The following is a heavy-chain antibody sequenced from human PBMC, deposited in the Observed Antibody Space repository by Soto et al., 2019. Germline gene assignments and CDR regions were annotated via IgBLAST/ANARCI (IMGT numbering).Heavy chain of an antibody. Sequence: EVQLVESGGGVVRPGGSLRLSCAASGFTFDDYGMSWVRQAPGKGLEWVSGINWNGGSTGYADSVKGRFTISRDNAKNSLYLQRNSLRAEDTALYHCARDVYCSGGSCYLTLDYWGQGTLVTVSS. CDR2: INWNGGST. CDR3: ARDVYCSGGSCYLTLDY. J-gene: IGHJ4*02. CDR1: GFTFDDYG. V-gene: IGHV3-20*01. D-gene: IGHD2-15*01.